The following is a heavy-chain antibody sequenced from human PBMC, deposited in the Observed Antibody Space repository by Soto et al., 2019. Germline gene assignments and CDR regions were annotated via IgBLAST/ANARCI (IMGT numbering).Heavy chain of an antibody. V-gene: IGHV3-23*01. CDR3: AKDRDGRFGVVIKKFDY. J-gene: IGHJ4*02. CDR1: GFTFSSYA. D-gene: IGHD3-3*01. CDR2: ISGSGGST. Sequence: GGSLRLSCAASGFTFSSYAMSWVRQAPGKGLEWVSAISGSGGSTYYADSVKGRFTISRDNSKNTLYLQMNSLRAEDTAVYYCAKDRDGRFGVVIKKFDYWGQGTLVTVSS.